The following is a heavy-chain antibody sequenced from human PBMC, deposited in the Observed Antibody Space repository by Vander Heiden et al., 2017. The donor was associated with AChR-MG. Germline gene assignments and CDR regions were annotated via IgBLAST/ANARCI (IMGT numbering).Heavy chain of an antibody. CDR1: GGSISSGGYY. CDR3: ARDRCSGYVFYSYRGMDV. V-gene: IGHV4-31*03. Sequence: QVQLQESGPGLVKPSQTLSLTCTVSGGSISSGGYYWSWIRQHPGKGLEWIGYIYYSGSTYYNPSLNSRFSISVDTSKNQFSLKLRSVTAADPPVYYCARDRCSGYVFYSYRGMDVW. D-gene: IGHD5-12*01. CDR2: IYYSGST. J-gene: IGHJ6*01.